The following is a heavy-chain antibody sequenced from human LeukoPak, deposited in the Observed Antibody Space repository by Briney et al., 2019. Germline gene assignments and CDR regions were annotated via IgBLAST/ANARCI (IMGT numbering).Heavy chain of an antibody. CDR2: ISADDGHT. D-gene: IGHD3-16*01. CDR1: GYTFIRHD. V-gene: IGHV1-18*01. CDR3: ARGNYETRGHPYADPLNWSES. Sequence: GASVKVSCKASGYTFIRHDINWLRQAPGQGLDWMGWISADDGHTNYAQHLQDRLTMTTDTSTSTAYMELRSLTSDDTAVYYCARGNYETRGHPYADPLNWSESWGQGTLVTVSS. J-gene: IGHJ5*01.